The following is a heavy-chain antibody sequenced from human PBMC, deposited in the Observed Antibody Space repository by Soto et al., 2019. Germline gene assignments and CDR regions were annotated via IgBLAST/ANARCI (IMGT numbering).Heavy chain of an antibody. CDR1: GGSFSGYY. CDR2: INHSGST. V-gene: IGHV4-34*01. D-gene: IGHD3-10*01. Sequence: SETLSLTCAVYGGSFSGYYWSWIRQPPGKGLEWIGEINHSGSTNYNPSLKSRVTISVDTSKNQFSLKLSSVTAADTAVYYCARGLSRSPRYYYGSGSYYNVGLNWFDPWGQGTLVTVSS. CDR3: ARGLSRSPRYYYGSGSYYNVGLNWFDP. J-gene: IGHJ5*02.